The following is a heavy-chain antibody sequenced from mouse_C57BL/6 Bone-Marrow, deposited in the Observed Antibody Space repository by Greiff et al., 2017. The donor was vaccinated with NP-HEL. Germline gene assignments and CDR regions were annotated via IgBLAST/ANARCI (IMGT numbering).Heavy chain of an antibody. D-gene: IGHD4-1*01. CDR3: ARWDWEGSWFAY. J-gene: IGHJ3*01. Sequence: QVHVKQSGAELARPGASVKLSCKASGYTFTSYGISWVKQRTGQGLEWIGEIYPRSGNTYYNEKFKGKATLTADKSSSTAYMELRSLTSEDSAVYFCARWDWEGSWFAYWGQGTLVTVSA. CDR2: IYPRSGNT. V-gene: IGHV1-81*01. CDR1: GYTFTSYG.